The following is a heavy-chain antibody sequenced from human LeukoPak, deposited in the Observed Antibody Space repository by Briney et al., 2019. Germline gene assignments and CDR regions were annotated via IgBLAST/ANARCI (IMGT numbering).Heavy chain of an antibody. CDR1: GFTFSSYS. CDR3: ARPYFWSGRPDYYYYMDV. D-gene: IGHD3-3*01. CDR2: ISSSSSTI. Sequence: GGSLRLSCAASGFTFSSYSMNWVRQAPGKGLEWVSYISSSSSTIYYADSVKGRFTISRDNAKNSLYLQMNSLRAEDTAVYYCARPYFWSGRPDYYYYMDVWGKGTTVTVSS. V-gene: IGHV3-48*01. J-gene: IGHJ6*03.